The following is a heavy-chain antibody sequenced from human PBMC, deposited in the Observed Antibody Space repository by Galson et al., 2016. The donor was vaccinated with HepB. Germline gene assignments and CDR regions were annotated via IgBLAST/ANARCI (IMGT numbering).Heavy chain of an antibody. J-gene: IGHJ4*02. CDR2: ISDIGANT. V-gene: IGHV3-23*01. D-gene: IGHD3-10*01. CDR3: AARYGKFLMVFDY. CDR1: GFIFNSHA. Sequence: SLRLSCAASGFIFNSHAMSWVRQAPGKGLELVSAISDIGANTYHANSVKGRFTISRDNSKNTMYLQLNSLRVEDTAVYYCAARYGKFLMVFDYWGQGTLVTVSS.